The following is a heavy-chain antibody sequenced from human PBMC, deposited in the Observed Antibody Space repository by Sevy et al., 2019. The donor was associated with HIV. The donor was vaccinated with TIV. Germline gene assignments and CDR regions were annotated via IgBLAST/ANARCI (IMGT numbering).Heavy chain of an antibody. D-gene: IGHD6-19*01. Sequence: SETLSLTCTVSGDSISRGANYWGWIRQHPVKGLEWIGYIHYSGSTYDNPSLKSRITMSVDTSKNQCSLKLRSVTAADTAVYYCARGRSAVATYYTWSTVAGYYFDYWGQGTLVTVSS. CDR3: ARGRSAVATYYTWSTVAGYYFDY. CDR2: IHYSGST. V-gene: IGHV4-31*03. J-gene: IGHJ4*02. CDR1: GDSISRGANY.